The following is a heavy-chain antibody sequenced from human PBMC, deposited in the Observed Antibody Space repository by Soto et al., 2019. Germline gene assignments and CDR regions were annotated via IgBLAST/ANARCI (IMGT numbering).Heavy chain of an antibody. V-gene: IGHV3-48*01. Sequence: PGGSLRLSCAASGFTFSNYAMDWVRQAPGKGLEWVSYISASSSNIRYADSVKGRFTISRDNAKSSVYLQMNSLRAADTAVYYCARAASFYYDNTGYYHFDYWGQGSLVTVSS. J-gene: IGHJ4*02. CDR3: ARAASFYYDNTGYYHFDY. CDR1: GFTFSNYA. D-gene: IGHD3-22*01. CDR2: ISASSSNI.